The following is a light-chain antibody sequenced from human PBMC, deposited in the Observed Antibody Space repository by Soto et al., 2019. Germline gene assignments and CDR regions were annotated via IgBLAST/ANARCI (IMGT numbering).Light chain of an antibody. CDR3: GAWDGTLSVV. V-gene: IGLV1-51*01. Sequence: QTVVTQPPSVSAAPGQEVTISCSGSTSNIGNNDVSWYQQLPGTAPKLLIYDNNKRPSGIPDRFSGSKSGTSATLVIAGLQTGDEDDYFCGAWDGTLSVVFGGGTQLTVL. J-gene: IGLJ2*01. CDR2: DNN. CDR1: TSNIGNND.